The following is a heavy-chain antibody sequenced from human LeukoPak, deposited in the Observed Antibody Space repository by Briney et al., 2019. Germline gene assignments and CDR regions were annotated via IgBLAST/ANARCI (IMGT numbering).Heavy chain of an antibody. CDR3: ARTKKDILTGYLFDY. J-gene: IGHJ4*02. CDR1: GGSISSYY. V-gene: IGHV4-59*01. Sequence: SETLSLTCTVSGGSISSYYWSWLRQPPGKGLEWIGYIYYSGSTNYNPSLKSRVTISVDTSKNQFSLKLSSVTAADTAVYYCARTKKDILTGYLFDYWGQGTLVTVSS. CDR2: IYYSGST. D-gene: IGHD3-9*01.